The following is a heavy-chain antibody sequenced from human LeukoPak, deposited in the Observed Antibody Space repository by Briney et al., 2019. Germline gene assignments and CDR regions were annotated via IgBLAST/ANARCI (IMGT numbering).Heavy chain of an antibody. D-gene: IGHD6-19*01. CDR3: ARDLTYSSGWYWFDP. V-gene: IGHV1-2*06. CDR1: AHTFTGDY. CDR2: INPDSGGT. J-gene: IGHJ5*02. Sequence: ASVKVSCKASAHTFTGDYMHWVRQAPGQGLEWMGRINPDSGGTKCAQKFQGRVTMTRDTSISTAYMELSRLRFDDTAMYYCARDLTYSSGWYWFDPWGQGTLVTVSS.